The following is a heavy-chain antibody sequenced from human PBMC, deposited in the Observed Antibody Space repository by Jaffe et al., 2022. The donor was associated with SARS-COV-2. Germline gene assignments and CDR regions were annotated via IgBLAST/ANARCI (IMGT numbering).Heavy chain of an antibody. CDR1: GGSISSYY. Sequence: QVQLQESGPGLVKPSETLSLTCTVSGGSISSYYWSWIRQPPGKGLEWIGYIYYSGSTNYNPSLKSRVTISVDTSKNQFSLKLSSVTAADTAVYYCARGIYGGKLDYWGQGTLVTVSS. J-gene: IGHJ4*02. CDR3: ARGIYGGKLDY. V-gene: IGHV4-59*01. CDR2: IYYSGST. D-gene: IGHD2-15*01.